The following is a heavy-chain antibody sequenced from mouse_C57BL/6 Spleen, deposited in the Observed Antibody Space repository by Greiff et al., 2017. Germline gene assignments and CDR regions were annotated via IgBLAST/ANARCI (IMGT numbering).Heavy chain of an antibody. D-gene: IGHD1-1*01. V-gene: IGHV5-17*01. J-gene: IGHJ1*03. Sequence: EVKLVESGGGLVKPGGSLKLSCAASGFTFSDYGMHWVRQAPEKGLVWVAYISSGSSTIYYADTVKGRFTISRDNAKNTLFLQMTSLRSEDTAMYYCARDYGSSYWYFDVWGTGTTVTVSS. CDR2: ISSGSSTI. CDR1: GFTFSDYG. CDR3: ARDYGSSYWYFDV.